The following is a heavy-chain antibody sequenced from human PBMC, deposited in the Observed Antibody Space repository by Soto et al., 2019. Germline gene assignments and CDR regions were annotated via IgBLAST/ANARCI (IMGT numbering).Heavy chain of an antibody. D-gene: IGHD5-12*01. CDR1: GGTFSSYA. CDR3: ARGSRAWLRFHAFHI. V-gene: IGHV1-69*13. J-gene: IGHJ3*02. Sequence: GASVKVSCKASGGTFSSYAISWVRQAPGQGLEWMGGIIPIFGTANYAQKFQGRVTITADESTSTAYMELSSLRSEDTAVYYCARGSRAWLRFHAFHIWGQGTMVTVSS. CDR2: IIPIFGTA.